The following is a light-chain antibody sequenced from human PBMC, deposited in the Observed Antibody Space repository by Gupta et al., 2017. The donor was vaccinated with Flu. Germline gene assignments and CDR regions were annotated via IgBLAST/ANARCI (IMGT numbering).Light chain of an antibody. CDR1: QDISSY. V-gene: IGKV1-9*01. J-gene: IGKJ3*01. Sequence: PSFLSASGGDRVTITCRASQDISSYLAWYQQKSGKAPELLISAVSTLQSGVPSRFSGRGSGTEFTLTISSLQPEDFAIYYCQHLNTYPFTFGHGTKVDI. CDR3: QHLNTYPFT. CDR2: AVS.